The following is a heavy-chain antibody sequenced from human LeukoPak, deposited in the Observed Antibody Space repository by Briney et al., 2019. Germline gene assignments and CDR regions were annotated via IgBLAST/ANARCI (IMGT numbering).Heavy chain of an antibody. CDR2: INHSGST. J-gene: IGHJ5*02. Sequence: SETLSLTCAVYGGSFSTDYWNWIRQSPGKGLEWIGDINHSGSTNYNPSLESRVTISLDTSKNQFSLKLSSVTAADTAVYYCARKGGGQLVNTRRWFDPWGQGTLVTVSS. CDR1: GGSFSTDY. D-gene: IGHD6-6*01. V-gene: IGHV4-34*01. CDR3: ARKGGGQLVNTRRWFDP.